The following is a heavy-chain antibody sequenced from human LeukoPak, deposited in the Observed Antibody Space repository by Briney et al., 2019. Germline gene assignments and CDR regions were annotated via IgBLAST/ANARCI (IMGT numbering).Heavy chain of an antibody. V-gene: IGHV3-48*03. CDR2: IWSSGSPT. D-gene: IGHD5-12*01. CDR3: ARELTDVAGDGLDV. J-gene: IGHJ3*01. CDR1: GFTFSSYE. Sequence: PGGSLRLSCTAPGFTFSSYEMNWVRQAPGKGLEWVSYIWSSGSPTHYADSVKGRFTISRDNAKNSLYLQMSSLRADDTAVYYCARELTDVAGDGLDVWGQGTMVTVSS.